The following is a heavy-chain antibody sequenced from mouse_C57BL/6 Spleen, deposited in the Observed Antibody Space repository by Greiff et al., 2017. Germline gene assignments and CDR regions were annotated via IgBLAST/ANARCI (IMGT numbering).Heavy chain of an antibody. CDR1: GYSITSGYD. J-gene: IGHJ2*01. V-gene: IGHV3-1*01. Sequence: EVKLEESGPGMVKPSQSLSLTCTVSGYSITSGYDWHWIRHFPGNQLELVGYLRYSGSTNYNPSLKSRISITHDTSKNHFFLKLNSVTTEDTATYYCARSVGLNWGQGTTLTVSS. CDR3: ARSVGLN. CDR2: LRYSGST.